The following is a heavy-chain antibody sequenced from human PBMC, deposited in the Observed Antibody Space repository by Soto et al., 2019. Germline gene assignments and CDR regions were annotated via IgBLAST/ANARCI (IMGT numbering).Heavy chain of an antibody. D-gene: IGHD3-10*01. CDR3: AREEYYYGSGAFFDY. J-gene: IGHJ4*02. CDR1: GGTFSSYT. CDR2: IIPILGIA. V-gene: IGHV1-69*08. Sequence: QVQLVQSGAEVKNPGSSVKVSCKASGGTFSSYTISWVRQAPGQGVEWMGRIIPILGIANYAQKFQGRVTITADKSTSTAYMELSSLRSEDTAVYYCAREEYYYGSGAFFDYWGQGTLVTVSS.